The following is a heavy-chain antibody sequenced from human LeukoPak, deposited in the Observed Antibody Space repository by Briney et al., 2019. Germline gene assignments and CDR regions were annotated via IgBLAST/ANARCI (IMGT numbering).Heavy chain of an antibody. J-gene: IGHJ4*02. V-gene: IGHV1-69*13. CDR1: GGTFNTSP. CDR2: IIPFFGTA. D-gene: IGHD1-26*01. Sequence: ASVKVSCKASGGTFNTSPLSWLRQAPGQGPEWMGGIIPFFGTANYAQKFQDRVTITADASSSTAYMELRSLRSDDTAVYYCARGIVGAAEIDYWGQGTLVTVSS. CDR3: ARGIVGAAEIDY.